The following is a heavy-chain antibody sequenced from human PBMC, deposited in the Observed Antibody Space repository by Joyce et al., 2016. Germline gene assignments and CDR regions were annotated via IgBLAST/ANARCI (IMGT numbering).Heavy chain of an antibody. CDR3: ARVPGFH. J-gene: IGHJ4*02. CDR2: IYSGCDT. V-gene: IGHV3-53*01. CDR1: GFTVSNNY. Sequence: EVQLVESGGGLIQPGGSLRLSCAAFGFTVSNNYMTWVRQAPGKGLEWVSFIYSGCDTYYADSVKGRFTISRDKNTLYLQMNSLRVEDTAVYYCARVPGFHWGQGTLVTVSS.